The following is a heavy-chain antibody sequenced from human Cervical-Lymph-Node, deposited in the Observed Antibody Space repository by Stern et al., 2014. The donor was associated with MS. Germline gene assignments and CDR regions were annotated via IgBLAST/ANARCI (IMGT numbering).Heavy chain of an antibody. V-gene: IGHV3-33*01. D-gene: IGHD2/OR15-2a*01. CDR3: ATSTASDAFDI. Sequence: VQLVESWGGVVQPGRSLRLSCVASGLTFSTSVMHWVRQAPGKGLEWGAVVWNDGSKEHFTESVKGRFSTSRDTAKNTLHLQMSSLRAEDTAVYFCATSTASDAFDIWGQGTLVTVSS. J-gene: IGHJ3*02. CDR2: VWNDGSKE. CDR1: GLTFSTSV.